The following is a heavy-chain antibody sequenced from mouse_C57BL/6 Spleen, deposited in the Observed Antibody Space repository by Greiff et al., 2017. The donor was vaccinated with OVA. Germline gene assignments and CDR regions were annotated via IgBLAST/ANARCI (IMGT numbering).Heavy chain of an antibody. J-gene: IGHJ1*03. Sequence: QVQLQQSGAELVRPGTSVKVSCKASGYAFTNYLIEWVKQRPGQGLEWIGVINPGSGGTNYNEKFKGKATLTADKSSSTAYMQLSSLTSEDAAVYCCARGRFYDGYYDWYFEVWGTGTTVTVSS. CDR2: INPGSGGT. CDR1: GYAFTNYL. V-gene: IGHV1-54*01. CDR3: ARGRFYDGYYDWYFEV. D-gene: IGHD2-3*01.